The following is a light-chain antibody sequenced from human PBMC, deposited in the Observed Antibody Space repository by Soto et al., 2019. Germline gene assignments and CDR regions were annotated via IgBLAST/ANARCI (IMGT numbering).Light chain of an antibody. CDR2: DAS. J-gene: IGKJ2*01. Sequence: EIVLTQSPGTLSLSPGERATLSCRASQSVSSSYLAWYQQKPGQAPRLLIYDASSRATGIPDRFSGSGSGTGFTLTISRLEPEDCAVYYCQRYGSSLYTFGQGTKLEIK. V-gene: IGKV3-20*01. CDR1: QSVSSSY. CDR3: QRYGSSLYT.